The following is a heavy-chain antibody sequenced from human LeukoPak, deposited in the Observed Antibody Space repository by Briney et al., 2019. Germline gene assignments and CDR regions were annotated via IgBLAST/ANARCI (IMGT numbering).Heavy chain of an antibody. CDR1: GGSISSGLYS. CDR3: ARGSVVRARRRWYFDL. Sequence: SETLSLTCDVSGGSISSGLYSWSWIRQPLGKGLEWIGYIYHTGSTYYNPFLKSRVTISVDTSKNQFSLKLSSVTAADTAVYYCARGSVVRARRRWYFDLWGRGTLVTVSS. CDR2: IYHTGST. J-gene: IGHJ2*01. D-gene: IGHD2-21*01. V-gene: IGHV4-30-2*01.